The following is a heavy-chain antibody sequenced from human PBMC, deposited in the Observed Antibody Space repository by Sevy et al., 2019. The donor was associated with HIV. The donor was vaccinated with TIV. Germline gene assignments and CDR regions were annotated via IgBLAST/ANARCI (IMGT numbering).Heavy chain of an antibody. V-gene: IGHV3-23*01. CDR3: EAITTAGRDY. J-gene: IGHJ4*02. D-gene: IGHD1-1*01. CDR2: ISGSGVYT. Sequence: GGSLRLSCAASGFIFSSYVMSWVRQAPGKGLEWVSSISGSGVYTYYADSVKGRFTISRDNSNNMLYLQMNSLRAEDTAIYYCEAITTAGRDYWGQGTLVTVSS. CDR1: GFIFSSYV.